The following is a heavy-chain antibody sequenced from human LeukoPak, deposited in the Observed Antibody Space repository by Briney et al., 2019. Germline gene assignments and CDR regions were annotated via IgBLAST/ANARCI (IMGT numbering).Heavy chain of an antibody. CDR2: IKQDGSEK. CDR3: ASSWWELLEFSFQH. J-gene: IGHJ1*01. V-gene: IGHV3-7*01. CDR1: GFTFSSYW. Sequence: GGSLRLSCAASGFTFSSYWMSWVRQAPGKGLEWVANIKQDGSEKYYVDSVKGRFTISRDNAKNSLYLQMTSLRAEDTAVYYCASSWWELLEFSFQHWGQGTLVTVSS. D-gene: IGHD1-26*01.